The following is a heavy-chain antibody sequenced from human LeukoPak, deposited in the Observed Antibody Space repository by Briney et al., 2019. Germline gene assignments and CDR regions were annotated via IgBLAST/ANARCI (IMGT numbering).Heavy chain of an antibody. CDR2: IKQDGSEK. Sequence: GGSLRLSCAASGFTFSNYWMSWVRQAPGRGLEWVANIKQDGSEKYYVDSVKGRFTISRDNAKNSLYLQMNSLRAEDTAVYYCARDNVVRDIVVVPAAFDYWGQGTLVTVSS. D-gene: IGHD2-2*01. CDR3: ARDNVVRDIVVVPAAFDY. J-gene: IGHJ4*02. V-gene: IGHV3-7*01. CDR1: GFTFSNYW.